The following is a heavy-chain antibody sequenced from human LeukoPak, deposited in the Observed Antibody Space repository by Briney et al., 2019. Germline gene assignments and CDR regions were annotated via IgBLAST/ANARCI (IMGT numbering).Heavy chain of an antibody. J-gene: IGHJ6*02. V-gene: IGHV4-34*01. Sequence: SETLSLTCAVYGGSFSGYYWSWIRQPPGKGLEWLGEINHSGSTNYNPSLKSRVTISVDTSKNQFSLKLSSVTAADTAVYYCARHISSWSYYYYYGMDVWGQGTTVTVSS. CDR1: GGSFSGYY. D-gene: IGHD6-6*01. CDR3: ARHISSWSYYYYYGMDV. CDR2: INHSGST.